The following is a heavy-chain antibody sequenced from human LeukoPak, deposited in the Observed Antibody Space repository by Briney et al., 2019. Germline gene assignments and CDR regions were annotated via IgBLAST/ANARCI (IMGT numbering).Heavy chain of an antibody. CDR3: ARDRGAGSSWYGEGYYFDY. V-gene: IGHV1-69*05. CDR2: ISPIFGTA. CDR1: GGTFSSYA. D-gene: IGHD6-13*01. Sequence: SVKVSCKASGGTFSSYAISWVRQAHGQGLELMGGISPIFGTANYAQKFQGRVMITTDESTRAAYMELSSLRSEDTAVYYWARDRGAGSSWYGEGYYFDYWGQGTLVTVSS. J-gene: IGHJ4*02.